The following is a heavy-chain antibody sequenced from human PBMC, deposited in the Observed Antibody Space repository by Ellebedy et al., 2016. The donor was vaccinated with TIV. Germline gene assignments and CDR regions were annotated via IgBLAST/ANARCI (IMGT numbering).Heavy chain of an antibody. CDR3: ASAQTPMGPFDY. J-gene: IGHJ4*02. Sequence: MPSETLSLTCTVSGGSISSYYWSWIRQPPGKGLEWIGYIYYSGSTNYNPSLKSRVTIPVDTSKNQFSLKLSSVTAADTAVYYCASAQTPMGPFDYWGQGTLVTVSS. V-gene: IGHV4-59*08. CDR1: GGSISSYY. D-gene: IGHD4-23*01. CDR2: IYYSGST.